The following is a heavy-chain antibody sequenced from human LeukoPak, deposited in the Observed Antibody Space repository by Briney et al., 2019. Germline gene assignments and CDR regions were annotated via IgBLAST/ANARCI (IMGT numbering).Heavy chain of an antibody. CDR1: GFTFSSYS. V-gene: IGHV3-21*01. CDR3: ARGGYCSSTSCYPVPSDI. Sequence: PGGSLRLSCAASGFTFSSYSMNWVRQAPGKGLEWVSSISGSSTYTYYADSVKGRFTISRDNAKNSLYLQMNSLRAEDTAVYYCARGGYCSSTSCYPVPSDIWGQGTMVTVSS. D-gene: IGHD2-2*01. J-gene: IGHJ3*02. CDR2: ISGSSTYT.